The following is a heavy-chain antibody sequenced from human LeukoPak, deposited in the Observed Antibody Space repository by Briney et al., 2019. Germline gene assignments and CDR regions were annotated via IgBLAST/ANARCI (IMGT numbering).Heavy chain of an antibody. CDR1: GFTLTDYW. J-gene: IGHJ4*02. CDR3: ARQAGSGFDY. CDR2: VKSDGGGI. D-gene: IGHD3-10*01. V-gene: IGHV3-74*03. Sequence: GGPLRLSCAVSGFTLTDYWFLWVRQAPGKGLASVSRVKSDGGGITYGYSVKSRFTMSRDNAKNTLYLQMNSLRAEDTAGYYCARQAGSGFDYWGQGSLVTVSS.